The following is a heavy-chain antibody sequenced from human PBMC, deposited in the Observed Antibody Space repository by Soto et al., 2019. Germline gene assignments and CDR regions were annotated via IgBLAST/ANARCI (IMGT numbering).Heavy chain of an antibody. CDR3: ASQGGWYVDY. CDR1: GASISSSYR. D-gene: IGHD6-19*01. Sequence: QVQLQESGPGLVKPSETLSLTCDVSGASISSSYRWSWVRQPPGKGLEWIGETHHSGSTKYKPSRKSRVTISVDKSKNQFSLKLSSVTAADTAVYYCASQGGWYVDYWGQGTLVTVSS. V-gene: IGHV4-4*02. J-gene: IGHJ4*02. CDR2: THHSGST.